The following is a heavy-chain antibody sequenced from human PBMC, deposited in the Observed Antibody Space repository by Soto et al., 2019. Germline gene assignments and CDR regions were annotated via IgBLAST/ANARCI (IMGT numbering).Heavy chain of an antibody. CDR1: GGSISSGGYY. D-gene: IGHD3-3*01. V-gene: IGHV4-31*03. CDR2: IYYSGST. J-gene: IGHJ6*02. CDR3: ARDRLINSYYDFWSGQTPGYGMDV. Sequence: PSETLSLTCTVSGGSISSGGYYWSWIRQHPGKGLEWIGYIYYSGSTYYNPSLKSRVTISVDTSKNQFSLKLSSVTAADTAVYYCARDRLINSYYDFWSGQTPGYGMDVWGQGTTVTVSS.